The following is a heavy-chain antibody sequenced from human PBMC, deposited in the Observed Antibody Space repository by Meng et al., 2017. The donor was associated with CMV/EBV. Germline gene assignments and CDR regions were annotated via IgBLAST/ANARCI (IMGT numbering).Heavy chain of an antibody. D-gene: IGHD6-6*01. Sequence: GSLRLSCTVSGYSISSGYYWGLIRQPPGKGLEWIGIIYHSGSTYYSPSLKSRVTISVDTSKNQFSLELSSVTAAGTAVYYCASPYSSSSFRAFDIWGQGTMVTVSS. V-gene: IGHV4-38-2*02. J-gene: IGHJ3*02. CDR2: IYHSGST. CDR3: ASPYSSSSFRAFDI. CDR1: GYSISSGYY.